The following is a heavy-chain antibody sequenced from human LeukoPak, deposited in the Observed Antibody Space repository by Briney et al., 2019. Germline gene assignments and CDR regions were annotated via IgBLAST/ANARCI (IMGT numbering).Heavy chain of an antibody. V-gene: IGHV4-61*01. CDR3: ATKGPRRGYFDY. Sequence: PSETLSLTCTVSGGSVGSDSYYWSWIRQPPGKGLEWIGYIYYTGSTNYNPYLKSRVTISVDMSKNQFSLKLTSVTAADTAVYYCATKGPRRGYFDYWGQGTLVAVSS. CDR2: IYYTGST. CDR1: GGSVGSDSYY. J-gene: IGHJ4*02.